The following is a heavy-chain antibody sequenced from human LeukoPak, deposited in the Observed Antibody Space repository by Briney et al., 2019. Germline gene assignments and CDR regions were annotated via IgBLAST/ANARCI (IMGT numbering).Heavy chain of an antibody. CDR2: ISSSSSYI. CDR1: GYTFSSYS. Sequence: GGSLRLSCAASGYTFSSYSVNSVRQAPGKGLEWVSSISSSSSYIYYADSVKGRFTISRDKAKNSLYLQMNSLRAEDTAVYYCARDNTMVRGVIIPPYYYGMDVWGKGTTVTVSS. J-gene: IGHJ6*04. V-gene: IGHV3-21*01. D-gene: IGHD3-10*01. CDR3: ARDNTMVRGVIIPPYYYGMDV.